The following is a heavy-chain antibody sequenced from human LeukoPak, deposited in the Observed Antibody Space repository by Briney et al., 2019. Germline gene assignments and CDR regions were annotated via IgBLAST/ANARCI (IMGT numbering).Heavy chain of an antibody. J-gene: IGHJ4*02. CDR1: GFTFSSYA. Sequence: GGSLRLSCAASGFTFSSYAMRWVRQVPGKGLEWVATISGSDGRTYYADSVRGRFTISRDNSKNTLYLQMNSLRAEDTAVYYCAKGRLVPDYWGQGILVTVSS. V-gene: IGHV3-23*01. CDR3: AKGRLVPDY. D-gene: IGHD3-9*01. CDR2: ISGSDGRT.